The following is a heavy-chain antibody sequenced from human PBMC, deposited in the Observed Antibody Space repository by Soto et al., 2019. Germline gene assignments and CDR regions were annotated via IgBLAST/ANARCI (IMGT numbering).Heavy chain of an antibody. Sequence: PGGSLRLSCAASGFTVSTNYMSLVRQAPGKGLEWVSVIYGDGSTYYADSVKDRFTISRDSSKNTLYIQMNSLRAEDTAVYYCARFRRGYYVSTAYSYGYFDYWGQGTLVTVSS. D-gene: IGHD3-22*01. CDR3: ARFRRGYYVSTAYSYGYFDY. CDR1: GFTVSTNY. V-gene: IGHV3-66*01. J-gene: IGHJ4*02. CDR2: IYGDGST.